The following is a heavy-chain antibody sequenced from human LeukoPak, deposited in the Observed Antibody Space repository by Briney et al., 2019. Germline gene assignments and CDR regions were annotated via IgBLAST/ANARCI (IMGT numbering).Heavy chain of an antibody. CDR1: GGSISSYY. V-gene: IGHV4-59*01. CDR2: IYYSGST. J-gene: IGHJ4*02. D-gene: IGHD6-6*01. CDR3: ARKRYSSSSSFDY. Sequence: PSETLSLTCTVSGGSISSYYWSWIRQPPGKGLEWIGYIYYSGSTNYNPSLKSRVTISVDTSKNQFSLKLSSVTAADTAVYYCARKRYSSSSSFDYWGQGTLVTVSS.